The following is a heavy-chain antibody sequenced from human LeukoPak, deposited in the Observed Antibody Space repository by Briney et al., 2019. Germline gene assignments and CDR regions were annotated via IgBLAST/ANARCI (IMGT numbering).Heavy chain of an antibody. J-gene: IGHJ4*02. Sequence: SETLSLTCTVSRYDINSVYYWGWIRQPPGKGLEWIGSNYHSGSTYYNASLKSRVTISMDTSRNKFSLNLNSVTAADTAVYYCARAGGYYGSGSFLDYWGQGLLVTVSS. V-gene: IGHV4-38-2*02. CDR2: NYHSGST. CDR1: RYDINSVYY. CDR3: ARAGGYYGSGSFLDY. D-gene: IGHD3-10*01.